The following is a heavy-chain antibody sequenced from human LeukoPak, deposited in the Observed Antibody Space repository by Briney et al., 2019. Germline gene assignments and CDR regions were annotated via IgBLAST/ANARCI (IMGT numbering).Heavy chain of an antibody. CDR3: ASHRRSHGAEY. D-gene: IGHD5-18*01. Sequence: PSETLSLTSTVSGGSFEHYFWSWIRQPPGRGLEFLGYVYYTGSTDYSPSLKSRPTISADTTKNQFSLKLRSVTAADTAVYYCASHRRSHGAEYWGQGTLVTVSS. CDR2: VYYTGST. J-gene: IGHJ4*02. CDR1: GGSFEHYF. V-gene: IGHV4-59*01.